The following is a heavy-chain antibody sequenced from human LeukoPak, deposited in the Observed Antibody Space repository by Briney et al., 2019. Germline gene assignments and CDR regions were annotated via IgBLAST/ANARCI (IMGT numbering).Heavy chain of an antibody. CDR3: AKAPTYYYDSGSHSVLDY. V-gene: IGHV3-23*01. CDR2: ISGSGGST. J-gene: IGHJ4*02. Sequence: GGSLRLSCAVSGFSITSYAMSWVRQAPGKGLEWVSAISGSGGSTHYAGSVQGRFTISRDNSKDTLYLQMNSLRAEDTAVYYCAKAPTYYYDSGSHSVLDYWGQGTLVTVSS. CDR1: GFSITSYA. D-gene: IGHD3-10*01.